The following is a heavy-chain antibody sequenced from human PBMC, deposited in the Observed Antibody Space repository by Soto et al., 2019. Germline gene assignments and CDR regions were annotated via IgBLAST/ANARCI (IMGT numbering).Heavy chain of an antibody. CDR2: ISAYNGNT. J-gene: IGHJ5*02. V-gene: IGHV1-18*01. Sequence: ASVKVSCKASGYTFTSYGISWVRQAPGQGLEWMGWISAYNGNTNYAQKLQGRVTMTTDTSTSTAYMELRSLRSDDTAVYYCARDLGIAGLPSFDPWGQGTLVTVSS. CDR3: ARDLGIAGLPSFDP. CDR1: GYTFTSYG. D-gene: IGHD6-13*01.